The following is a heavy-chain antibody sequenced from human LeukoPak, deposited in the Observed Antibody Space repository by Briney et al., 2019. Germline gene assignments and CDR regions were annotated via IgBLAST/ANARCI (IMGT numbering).Heavy chain of an antibody. CDR3: ARQGIAVAGKNPYCYYGMDV. Sequence: GESLEIYCRCSGYIFNSCWIGWVRQMPAKGGEGMGCIYPGDSDTRYSPSFQGQVTISADKSISTAYLQWSSLKASDTAMYYCARQGIAVAGKNPYCYYGMDVWGQGTTVTVSS. D-gene: IGHD6-19*01. V-gene: IGHV5-51*01. J-gene: IGHJ6*02. CDR2: IYPGDSDT. CDR1: GYIFNSCW.